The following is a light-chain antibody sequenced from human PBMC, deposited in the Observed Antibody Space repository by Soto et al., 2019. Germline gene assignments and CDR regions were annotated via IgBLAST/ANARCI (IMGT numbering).Light chain of an antibody. Sequence: QSALTQPASVSGSPGQSITISCTGTVSDVGGYDSVSWYQQHPGRAPKLIIYGVNNRPSGVSNRFSASKSADTASLTISGLQAEDEANYYCCSYTTITTYVFGTGTKVTVL. J-gene: IGLJ1*01. V-gene: IGLV2-14*03. CDR3: CSYTTITTYV. CDR1: VSDVGGYDS. CDR2: GVN.